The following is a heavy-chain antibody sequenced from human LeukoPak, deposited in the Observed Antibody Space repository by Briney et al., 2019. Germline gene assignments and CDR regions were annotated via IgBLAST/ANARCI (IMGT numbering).Heavy chain of an antibody. CDR1: GFTFSSYS. V-gene: IGHV3-21*04. D-gene: IGHD1/OR15-1a*01. J-gene: IGHJ5*02. CDR2: ISSSSSYI. Sequence: GGSLRLSCAASGFTFSSYSMNWVRQAPGKGLEWVSSISSSSSYIYYADSVKGRFTISRDNAKNSLYLQMNSLRAEDTAVYYCARDRYLEHRDDWFDPWGQGTLVTVSS. CDR3: ARDRYLEHRDDWFDP.